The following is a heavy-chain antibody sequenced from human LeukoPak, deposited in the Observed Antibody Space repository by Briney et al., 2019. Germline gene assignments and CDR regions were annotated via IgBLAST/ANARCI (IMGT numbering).Heavy chain of an antibody. CDR1: GGSISSSNW. J-gene: IGHJ6*03. V-gene: IGHV4-4*02. D-gene: IGHD6-13*01. CDR3: AKYIAAAGTHYYYYMDV. Sequence: PSGTLSLTCAVSGGSISSSNWWSWVRQPPGKGLEWIGEIYHSGGTNYNPSLKSRVTISVDKSKNQFSLKLSSVTAADTAVYYCAKYIAAAGTHYYYYMDVWGKGTTVTVSS. CDR2: IYHSGGT.